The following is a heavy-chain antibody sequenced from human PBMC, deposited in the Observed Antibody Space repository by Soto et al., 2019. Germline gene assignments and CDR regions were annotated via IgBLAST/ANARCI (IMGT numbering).Heavy chain of an antibody. CDR1: GFTFSSYS. V-gene: IGHV3-21*01. D-gene: IGHD4-17*01. J-gene: IGHJ6*02. CDR2: ISSSSSYI. Sequence: GGSLRLSCAASGFTFSSYSRNWGRQAPGKGLECVSSISSSSSYIYYADSVQGSFTISRDNATYSLYLRMNSLRAADTAVYYCARARTVTTSAFGHDYSYGLHGWGQGTTVSVCS. CDR3: ARARTVTTSAFGHDYSYGLHG.